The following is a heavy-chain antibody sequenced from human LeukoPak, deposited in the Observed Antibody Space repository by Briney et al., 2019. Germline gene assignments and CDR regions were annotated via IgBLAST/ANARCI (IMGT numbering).Heavy chain of an antibody. CDR3: VKSGGYGLIDY. CDR2: INHSGST. D-gene: IGHD6-19*01. Sequence: PSETLSLTCTVSGGSISTSNYYWGWIRQPPGKGLEWIGEINHSGSTNYNPSLKSRVTISVDTSKNQFSLKLSSVTAADTAVYYCVKSGGYGLIDYWGQGTLVTVSS. CDR1: GGSISTSNYY. V-gene: IGHV4-39*07. J-gene: IGHJ4*02.